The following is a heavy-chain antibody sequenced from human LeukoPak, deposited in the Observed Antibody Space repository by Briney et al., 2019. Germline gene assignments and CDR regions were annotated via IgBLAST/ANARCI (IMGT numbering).Heavy chain of an antibody. V-gene: IGHV3-48*02. Sequence: PGGSLRLSCAASGFTFSTYSMNWVRQAPGKGLEWVSYISSSISTMYYADSVEGRFTISRDNAKTSLYLQMNSLRDEDTAIYYCARVVKDDSSGYYSNWFDPWGQGTLVTVSS. D-gene: IGHD3-22*01. J-gene: IGHJ5*02. CDR1: GFTFSTYS. CDR2: ISSSISTM. CDR3: ARVVKDDSSGYYSNWFDP.